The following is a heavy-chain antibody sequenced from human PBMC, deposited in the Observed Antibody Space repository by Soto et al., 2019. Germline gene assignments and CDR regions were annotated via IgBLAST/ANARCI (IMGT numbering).Heavy chain of an antibody. CDR2: INAGNGNT. J-gene: IGHJ4*02. D-gene: IGHD5-12*01. Sequence: ASVKVSCKASGYTFTSYAMHWVRQAPGQRLEWMGWINAGNGNTKYSQKFQGRVTITRDTSASTAYMELSSLRSEDTAVYYCARRVGGGYDFDYWGQGTLVTVSS. CDR3: ARRVGGGYDFDY. V-gene: IGHV1-3*01. CDR1: GYTFTSYA.